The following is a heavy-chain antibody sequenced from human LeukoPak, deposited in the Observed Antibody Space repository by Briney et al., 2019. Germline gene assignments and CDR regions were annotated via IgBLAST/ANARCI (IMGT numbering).Heavy chain of an antibody. J-gene: IGHJ3*02. D-gene: IGHD6-19*01. Sequence: ASVKVSCKASGYTFTGYYMHWVRQAPGQGLEWMGWTNPNSGGTNYAQKFQGRVTMTRDTSISTAYMELSRLRSDDTAVHYCARDLEQWLDGGDAFDIWGQGTMVTVSS. V-gene: IGHV1-2*02. CDR1: GYTFTGYY. CDR2: TNPNSGGT. CDR3: ARDLEQWLDGGDAFDI.